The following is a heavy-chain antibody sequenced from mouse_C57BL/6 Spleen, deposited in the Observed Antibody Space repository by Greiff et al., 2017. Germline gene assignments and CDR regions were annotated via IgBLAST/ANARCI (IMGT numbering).Heavy chain of an antibody. CDR2: IYPRGGNT. V-gene: IGHV1-81*01. Sequence: VQLQESGAELARPGASVKLSCKASGYTFTSYGISWVKQRTGQGLEWIGEIYPRGGNTYYNEKFKGKATLTADKSSSTAYMELRSLTSEDSAVYVCATARALYARDYWGQGTSVTVSS. CDR1: GYTFTSYG. D-gene: IGHD3-1*01. CDR3: ATARALYARDY. J-gene: IGHJ4*01.